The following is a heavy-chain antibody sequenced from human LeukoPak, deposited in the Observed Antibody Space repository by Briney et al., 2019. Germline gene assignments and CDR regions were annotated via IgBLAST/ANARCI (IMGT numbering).Heavy chain of an antibody. Sequence: SQTLSLTCTVSGGSVSSDDYYWSWIRPPPGKGLEWIGYIYYSGVTYYNPSLKSRVTISVDTSKNQFSLKLSSVTAADTAVYYCARVDTPMVYYDYWGQGTLVTVSS. CDR2: IYYSGVT. CDR3: ARVDTPMVYYDY. J-gene: IGHJ4*02. D-gene: IGHD5-18*01. CDR1: GGSVSSDDYY. V-gene: IGHV4-30-4*01.